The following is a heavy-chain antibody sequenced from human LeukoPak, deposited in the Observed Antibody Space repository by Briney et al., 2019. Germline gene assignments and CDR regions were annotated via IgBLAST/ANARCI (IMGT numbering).Heavy chain of an antibody. Sequence: GASVKVSCKASGYTFTSYGISWVRQAPGQGLEWMGWISAYNGNTNYAQKLQGRVTMTTDTSTSTAYMELRSLRSDDTAVYYCARDRGNIAAAGTMFYYYYYMDVWGKGTTVTISS. V-gene: IGHV1-18*01. D-gene: IGHD6-13*01. J-gene: IGHJ6*03. CDR1: GYTFTSYG. CDR2: ISAYNGNT. CDR3: ARDRGNIAAAGTMFYYYYYMDV.